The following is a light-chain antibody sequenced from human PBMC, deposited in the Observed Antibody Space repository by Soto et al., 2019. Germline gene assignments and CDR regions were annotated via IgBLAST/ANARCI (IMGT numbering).Light chain of an antibody. V-gene: IGKV3-20*01. Sequence: EIVLTQSPGTLSLSPGERATLSCRASQSVSSSYLAWYQQKPGQAPRLLIYDASSRATGIPDRFSGSGSGTDFTLTISRLEPEDFAVYYCQQYGSSPAFGGGPKVEIK. CDR1: QSVSSSY. CDR3: QQYGSSPA. CDR2: DAS. J-gene: IGKJ4*01.